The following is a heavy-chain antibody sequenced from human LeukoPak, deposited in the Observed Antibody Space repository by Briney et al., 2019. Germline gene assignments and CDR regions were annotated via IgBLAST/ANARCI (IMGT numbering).Heavy chain of an antibody. CDR3: AREGGYYDILIDDAFDI. CDR1: GGSFSGYY. J-gene: IGHJ3*02. V-gene: IGHV4-34*01. D-gene: IGHD3-9*01. Sequence: SETLSLTCAVYGGSFSGYYLSWIRQPPGKGLEWIGEINHSGSTNYNPSLKSRVTISVDTSKNQFSLKLSSVTAADTAVYYCAREGGYYDILIDDAFDIWGQGTMVTVSS. CDR2: INHSGST.